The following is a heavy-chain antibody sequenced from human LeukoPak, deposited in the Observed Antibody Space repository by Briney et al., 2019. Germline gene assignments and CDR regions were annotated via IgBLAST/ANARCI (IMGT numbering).Heavy chain of an antibody. CDR1: GFTFSSYA. J-gene: IGHJ4*02. D-gene: IGHD6-19*01. CDR2: ISGSGGST. Sequence: QTGGSLRLSCAASGFTFSSYAMSWVRQAPGKGLEWVSAISGSGGSTYYADSVKGRFTISRDNSKNTLYLQMNSLRAEDTAVYYCAKSSGWYWNYFDYWGQGTLVTVSS. CDR3: AKSSGWYWNYFDY. V-gene: IGHV3-23*01.